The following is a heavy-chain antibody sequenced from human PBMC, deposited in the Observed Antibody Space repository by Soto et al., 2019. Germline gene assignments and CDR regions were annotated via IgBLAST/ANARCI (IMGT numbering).Heavy chain of an antibody. CDR2: IYHSGST. CDR1: GGSISSSNW. Sequence: SETLSLTCAVSGGSISSSNWWSWVRQPPGKGLEWIGEIYHSGSTNYNPSLKSRVTISVDKSKNQFSLKLSSVTAADTAVYYCARGCIAAAAGKYYYYYYGMDVWGQGTTVTVSS. V-gene: IGHV4-4*02. J-gene: IGHJ6*02. CDR3: ARGCIAAAAGKYYYYYYGMDV. D-gene: IGHD6-13*01.